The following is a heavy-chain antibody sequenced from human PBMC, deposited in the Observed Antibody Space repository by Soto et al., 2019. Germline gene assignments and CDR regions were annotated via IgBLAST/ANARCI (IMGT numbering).Heavy chain of an antibody. D-gene: IGHD6-19*01. V-gene: IGHV3-33*01. J-gene: IGHJ4*02. Sequence: QVQLVESGGGVVQPGRSLRLSCAASGFTFSSYGMHWVRQAPGKGLEWVAVIWYDGSNKYYADSVRGRFTISRDNSKNTLYLQMNSLRAEDTAVYYCAREGIAVAPAFYFDYWGQGTLVTVSS. CDR2: IWYDGSNK. CDR3: AREGIAVAPAFYFDY. CDR1: GFTFSSYG.